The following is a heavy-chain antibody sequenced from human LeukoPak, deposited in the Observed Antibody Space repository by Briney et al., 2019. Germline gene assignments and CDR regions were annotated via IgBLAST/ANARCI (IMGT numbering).Heavy chain of an antibody. V-gene: IGHV3-30*02. CDR3: VNRLQIWSGAFDI. CDR2: IRYDGSNK. D-gene: IGHD2-15*01. J-gene: IGHJ3*02. Sequence: GGSLRLSCAASGFTFSSYGMHWVRQAPGKGLEWVAFIRYDGSNKYYADSVKGRFTISRDNSKNTLYLQMNSLRAEDTAVYYCVNRLQIWSGAFDIWGQGTMVTVSS. CDR1: GFTFSSYG.